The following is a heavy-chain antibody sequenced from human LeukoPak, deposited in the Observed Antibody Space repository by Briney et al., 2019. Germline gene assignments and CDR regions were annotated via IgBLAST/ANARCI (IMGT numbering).Heavy chain of an antibody. CDR2: ISSSGTYI. Sequence: GGSLRLSCAASGFTFSSYSMNWVRQAPGKGLEWVSSISSSGTYIYYTDSVKGRFTISRDNAKNSLYLQMNSLRAEDTAVYYCARGGSRVFGGSGWFDPWGQGTLVTVSS. J-gene: IGHJ5*02. CDR3: ARGGSRVFGGSGWFDP. CDR1: GFTFSSYS. V-gene: IGHV3-21*04. D-gene: IGHD2-15*01.